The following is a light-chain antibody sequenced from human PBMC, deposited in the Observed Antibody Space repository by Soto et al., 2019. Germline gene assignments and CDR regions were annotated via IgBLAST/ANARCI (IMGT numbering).Light chain of an antibody. CDR3: AAWDDSLNGLV. V-gene: IGLV1-44*01. J-gene: IGLJ3*02. Sequence: QPVLTQPPSVSGTPGQRVTISCSGSSSNIGRNSVNWYQQLPGTAPKLLIYSNNQRPSGVPDRFSASKSGTSVSLANSGLHSEDEANYYCAAWDDSLNGLVFGGGTKVTVL. CDR1: SSNIGRNS. CDR2: SNN.